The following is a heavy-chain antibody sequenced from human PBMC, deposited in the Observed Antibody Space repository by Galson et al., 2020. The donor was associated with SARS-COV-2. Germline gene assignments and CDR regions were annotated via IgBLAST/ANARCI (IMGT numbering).Heavy chain of an antibody. CDR2: IYFSGST. CDR3: ARESYDSSGYYLAYFDY. CDR1: GVSISSYY. J-gene: IGHJ4*02. Sequence: SETLSLTCTVSGVSISSYYWCWIRQPPGKGLEWIGYIYFSGSTNYNPSLKSRVTISVDTSKNQFSLKLSSVTAADTAVYYCARESYDSSGYYLAYFDYWGQGTLVTVSS. D-gene: IGHD3-22*01. V-gene: IGHV4-59*01.